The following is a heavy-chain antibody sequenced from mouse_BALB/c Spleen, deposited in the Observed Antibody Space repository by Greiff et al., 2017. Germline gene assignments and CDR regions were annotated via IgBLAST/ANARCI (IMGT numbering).Heavy chain of an antibody. CDR3: ADGNYDYAMDY. V-gene: IGHV1S56*01. Sequence: VQLQQSGPELVKPGASVRISCKASGYTFTSYYIHWVKQRPGQGLEWIGWIYPGNVNTKYNEKFKGKATLTADKSSSTAYMQLSSLTSEDSAVYFCADGNYDYAMDYWGQGTSVTVSS. CDR2: IYPGNVNT. D-gene: IGHD2-1*01. J-gene: IGHJ4*01. CDR1: GYTFTSYY.